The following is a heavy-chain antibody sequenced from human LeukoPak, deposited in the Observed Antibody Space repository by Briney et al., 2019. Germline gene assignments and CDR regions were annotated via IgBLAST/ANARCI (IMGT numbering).Heavy chain of an antibody. V-gene: IGHV1-18*01. J-gene: IGHJ4*02. D-gene: IGHD1-26*01. Sequence: GSVKFSCKASGYTFTSYGISWVRQAPGQGLEWMGWISAYNGNTNYAQKLQGRVTMTTDTSTSTAYMELRSLRSDDTAVYYCARDRSGGSYNTGYFDYWGQGTLVTVSS. CDR1: GYTFTSYG. CDR3: ARDRSGGSYNTGYFDY. CDR2: ISAYNGNT.